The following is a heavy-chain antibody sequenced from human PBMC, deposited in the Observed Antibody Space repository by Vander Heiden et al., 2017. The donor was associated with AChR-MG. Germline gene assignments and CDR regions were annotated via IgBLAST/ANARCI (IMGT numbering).Heavy chain of an antibody. CDR2: ISSSSSYI. D-gene: IGHD4-17*01. V-gene: IGHV3-21*01. CDR3: ARDGTTVTPYFDY. J-gene: IGHJ4*02. CDR1: GFTFSSYS. Sequence: EVQLVESGGGLVKPGGSLRLSCAASGFTFSSYSMTWVRQAPGKGLEWVSSISSSSSYIYYADSVKGRFTISRDNAKNSLYLQMNSLRAEDTAVYYCARDGTTVTPYFDYWGQGTLVTVSS.